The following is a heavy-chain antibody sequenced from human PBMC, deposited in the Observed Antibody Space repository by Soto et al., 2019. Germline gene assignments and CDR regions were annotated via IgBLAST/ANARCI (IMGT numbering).Heavy chain of an antibody. Sequence: QVQLVESGGGVVQPGRSLRLSCAASGFTFSSYGMHWVRQAPGKGLEWVAVISYDGSNKYYADSVKGRFTISRDNSKNTLYLQMNSLRAEDTAVYYCAKGDLAYYYGMHVWGQGTTVTVSS. CDR2: ISYDGSNK. J-gene: IGHJ6*02. CDR1: GFTFSSYG. CDR3: AKGDLAYYYGMHV. D-gene: IGHD5-12*01. V-gene: IGHV3-30*18.